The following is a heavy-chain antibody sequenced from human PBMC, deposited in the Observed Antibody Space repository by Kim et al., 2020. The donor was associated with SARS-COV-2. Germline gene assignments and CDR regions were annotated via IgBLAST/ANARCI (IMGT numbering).Heavy chain of an antibody. V-gene: IGHV4-31*03. CDR3: ARVLTGTVAFDI. CDR1: GGSISSGGYY. Sequence: SETLSLTCTVSGGSISSGGYYWSWIRQHPGKGLEWIGYIYYSGSTYYNPSLKSRVTISVDTSKNQFSLKLSSVTAADTAVYYCARVLTGTVAFDIWGQGTMVTVSS. D-gene: IGHD1-20*01. J-gene: IGHJ3*02. CDR2: IYYSGST.